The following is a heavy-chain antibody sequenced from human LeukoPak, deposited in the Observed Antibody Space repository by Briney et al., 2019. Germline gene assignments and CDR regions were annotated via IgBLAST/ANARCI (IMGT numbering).Heavy chain of an antibody. Sequence: PGGSLRLSCAASGFTFSSYWMSWVRQAPGKGLEWVANIKQDGSEKYYVDSVKGRFTISRDNAKNSLYLQMNSLRAEDTAVYYCARGYPYYDFWSCYGPTAYVDYWGQGTLVTVSS. D-gene: IGHD3-3*01. V-gene: IGHV3-7*01. CDR1: GFTFSSYW. CDR2: IKQDGSEK. J-gene: IGHJ4*02. CDR3: ARGYPYYDFWSCYGPTAYVDY.